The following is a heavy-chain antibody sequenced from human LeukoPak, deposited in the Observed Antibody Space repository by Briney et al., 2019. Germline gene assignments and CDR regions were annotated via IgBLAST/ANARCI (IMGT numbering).Heavy chain of an antibody. D-gene: IGHD5-12*01. CDR1: GFTFSRHW. CDR3: ARDPYSGYDVDY. CDR2: IKSDGYIT. J-gene: IGHJ4*02. Sequence: GGSLRLSCAASGFTFSRHWMHWVRQAPGKGLVWVARIKSDGYITTYADSVKGRFTISRDNARNTLYLQMNSLRVEDTAVYYCARDPYSGYDVDYWGQGTLVTVSS. V-gene: IGHV3-74*01.